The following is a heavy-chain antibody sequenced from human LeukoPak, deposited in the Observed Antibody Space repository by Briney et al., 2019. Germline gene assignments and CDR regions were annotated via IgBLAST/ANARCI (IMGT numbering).Heavy chain of an antibody. CDR1: GGSISSYY. CDR3: ARHASTYCRGGSCSSPGFDY. CDR2: IFYSGST. Sequence: SETLSLTCTVSGGSISSYYWSWIRQPPGKGLEWIGYIFYSGSTNYNPSLKSRVTISVDTSKNQFSLKLSSVTAADTAVYYCARHASTYCRGGSCSSPGFDYWGQGALVTVSS. V-gene: IGHV4-59*08. J-gene: IGHJ4*02. D-gene: IGHD2-15*01.